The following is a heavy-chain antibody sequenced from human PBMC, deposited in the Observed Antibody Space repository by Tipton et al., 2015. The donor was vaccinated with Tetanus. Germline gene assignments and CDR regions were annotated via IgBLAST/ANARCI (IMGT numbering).Heavy chain of an antibody. V-gene: IGHV1-18*01. CDR2: ISAYTGNT. D-gene: IGHD3-22*01. Sequence: QSGPEVKKPGASVKVSCKASGYTFTTYGISWVRQAPGQGLEWMGWISAYTGNTNYAQKFQGRVTMTTDTSATTAYMGVSRLRSDDTAIYYCARGMDYDSSGIDDFWGQGTLVTVSS. CDR1: GYTFTTYG. CDR3: ARGMDYDSSGIDDF. J-gene: IGHJ4*02.